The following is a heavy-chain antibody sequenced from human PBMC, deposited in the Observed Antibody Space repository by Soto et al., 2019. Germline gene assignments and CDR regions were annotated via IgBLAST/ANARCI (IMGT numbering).Heavy chain of an antibody. Sequence: QVQLVQSGAEVKKPGSSVKVSCKASGGTFSSYAISWVRQAPGQGLEWMGGIIPIFGTANYAKKFQGRVTITAGESTSTAYMELSSLRSEDTALYYCTSQYYGSGNPGDYWCQASLVIVSS. CDR3: TSQYYGSGNPGDY. CDR2: IIPIFGTA. CDR1: GGTFSSYA. V-gene: IGHV1-69*12. D-gene: IGHD3-10*01. J-gene: IGHJ4*02.